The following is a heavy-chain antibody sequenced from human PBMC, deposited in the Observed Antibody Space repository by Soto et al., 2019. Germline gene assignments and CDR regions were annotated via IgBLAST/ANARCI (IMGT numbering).Heavy chain of an antibody. D-gene: IGHD3-22*01. CDR1: GFTFSSYW. Sequence: LRLSCAASGFTFSSYWMSWVRQAPGKGLEWVANIKQDGSEKYYVDSVKGRFTISRDNAKNSLYLQMNSLRAEDTAVYYCARGWYYDSSGYYGSNYWGQGTLVTVSS. CDR2: IKQDGSEK. CDR3: ARGWYYDSSGYYGSNY. J-gene: IGHJ4*02. V-gene: IGHV3-7*03.